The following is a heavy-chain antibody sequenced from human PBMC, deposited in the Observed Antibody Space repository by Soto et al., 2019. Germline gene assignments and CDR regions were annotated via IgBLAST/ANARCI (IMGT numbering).Heavy chain of an antibody. V-gene: IGHV4-4*02. CDR2: IYHSGST. Sequence: QVQLQESGPGLVKPSGTLSLTCAVSGGSISSSNWWSWVRQPPGKGLEWIGEIYHSGSTNYNPSRKSRVTISVDKSKNQFALKLSSVTAADTAVYYGASRRRYYYDSQAEDWGQGTLVTVSS. CDR1: GGSISSSNW. J-gene: IGHJ4*02. D-gene: IGHD3-22*01. CDR3: ASRRRYYYDSQAED.